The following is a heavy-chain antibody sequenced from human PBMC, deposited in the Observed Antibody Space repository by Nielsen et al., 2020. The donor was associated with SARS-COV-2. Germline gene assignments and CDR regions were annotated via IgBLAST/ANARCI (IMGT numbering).Heavy chain of an antibody. CDR3: ARDGDITMVRGVIGEFDY. CDR1: GYTFTDHY. CDR2: INAGNGNT. Sequence: ASVKVSCKASGYTFTDHYVHWVRQAPGQRLEWMGWINAGNGNTKYSQKFQGRVTITRDTSASTAYMELSSLRSEDTAVYYCARDGDITMVRGVIGEFDYWGQGTLVTVSS. J-gene: IGHJ4*02. V-gene: IGHV1-3*01. D-gene: IGHD3-10*01.